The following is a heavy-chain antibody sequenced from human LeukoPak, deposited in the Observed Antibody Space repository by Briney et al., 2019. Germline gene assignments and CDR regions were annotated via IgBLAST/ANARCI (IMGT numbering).Heavy chain of an antibody. J-gene: IGHJ4*02. D-gene: IGHD1-20*01. Sequence: PGGSLRLSCAASGFTVSSKYMSWVRQAPGKGLEWVSVIYSGGSTYYADSVKGRFTISRDNAKNSLYLQMNSLRAEDTAVYYCARDQSITGTSDFDYWGQGTLVTVSS. CDR2: IYSGGST. CDR1: GFTVSSKY. V-gene: IGHV3-53*01. CDR3: ARDQSITGTSDFDY.